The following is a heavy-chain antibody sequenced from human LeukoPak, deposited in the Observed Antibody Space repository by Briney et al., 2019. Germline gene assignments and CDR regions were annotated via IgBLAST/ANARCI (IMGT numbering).Heavy chain of an antibody. V-gene: IGHV4-59*12. CDR3: ARLSSGRAAKDAFDI. Sequence: SETLSLTCTVSGGSISSYYWSWIRQPPGKGLEWIGYIYYSGSTNYNPSLKSRVTVSLDTSKNQFSLKVTSVTAADTAVYYCARLSSGRAAKDAFDIWGQGTMVTVSS. CDR2: IYYSGST. CDR1: GGSISSYY. D-gene: IGHD2-15*01. J-gene: IGHJ3*02.